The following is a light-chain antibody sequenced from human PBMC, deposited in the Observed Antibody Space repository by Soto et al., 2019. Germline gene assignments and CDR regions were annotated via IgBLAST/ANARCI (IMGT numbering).Light chain of an antibody. CDR2: DAS. CDR1: QTMSTW. CDR3: QQYDGYPWT. Sequence: DIQMTQSPSALSASVGDRVTITCRASQTMSTWLAWYQQKPGKAPNLLIYDASKMESGVPSRFSGSGSGTEFTLTISSLQPDDFATYYCQQYDGYPWTFGQGTKVDIK. J-gene: IGKJ1*01. V-gene: IGKV1-5*01.